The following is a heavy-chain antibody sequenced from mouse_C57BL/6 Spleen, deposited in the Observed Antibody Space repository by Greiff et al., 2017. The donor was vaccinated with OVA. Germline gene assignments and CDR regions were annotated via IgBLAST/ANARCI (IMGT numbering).Heavy chain of an antibody. CDR2: INPSSGYT. CDR1: GYTFTSYT. V-gene: IGHV1-4*01. CDR3: ARGRGNDAMDY. J-gene: IGHJ4*01. D-gene: IGHD2-1*01. Sequence: VQLVESGAELARPGASVKMSCKASGYTFTSYTMHWVKQRPGQGLEWIGYINPSSGYTKYNQKFKDKATLTADKSSSTAYMQLSSLTSEDSAVYYCARGRGNDAMDYWGQGTSVTVSS.